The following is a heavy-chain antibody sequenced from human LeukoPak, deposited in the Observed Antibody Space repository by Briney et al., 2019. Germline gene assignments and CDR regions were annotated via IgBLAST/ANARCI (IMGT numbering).Heavy chain of an antibody. J-gene: IGHJ4*01. Sequence: PSETLSLTCTVSRGSIPDHYWSWIRQSPGGGLEWIGYINDSGSTKYNPSLNSRVTMSLAKSKKQFSLILTSVTAADTAIYYCGSSLYYKFVRGFSDSWGQGRLVTVSS. V-gene: IGHV4-59*11. CDR2: INDSGST. CDR1: RGSIPDHY. CDR3: GSSLYYKFVRGFSDS. D-gene: IGHD2-8*01.